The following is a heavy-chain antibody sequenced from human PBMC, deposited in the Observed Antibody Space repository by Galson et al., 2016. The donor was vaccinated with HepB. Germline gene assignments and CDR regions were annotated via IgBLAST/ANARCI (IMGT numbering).Heavy chain of an antibody. D-gene: IGHD6-13*01. CDR3: ARGGAAARTSLNDFFDC. CDR2: VSWNSHTV. V-gene: IGHV3-9*01. CDR1: GFTFDDFA. Sequence: SLRLSCAASGFTFDDFALHWVRQRPGQGLEWVAGVSWNSHTVGYADSVKGRFTISRDNDKQSLSLQMSDLRPDDAAFYYCARGGAAARTSLNDFFDCWGRGTLLIVSS. J-gene: IGHJ2*01.